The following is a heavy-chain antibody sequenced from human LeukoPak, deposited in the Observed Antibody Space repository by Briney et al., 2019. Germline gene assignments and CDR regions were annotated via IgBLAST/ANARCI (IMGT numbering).Heavy chain of an antibody. J-gene: IGHJ5*02. CDR1: GFTFSSYD. D-gene: IGHD2-2*01. CDR2: ISSSSSYI. Sequence: GGSLRLSCEVSGFTFSSYDMHWVRQAPGKGLEWVSSISSSSSYIYHADSVKGRFTISRDNAKNSLYLQMNSLRAEDTAVYYCARSAGYQLLSGAYNWFDPWGQGTLVTVSS. V-gene: IGHV3-21*01. CDR3: ARSAGYQLLSGAYNWFDP.